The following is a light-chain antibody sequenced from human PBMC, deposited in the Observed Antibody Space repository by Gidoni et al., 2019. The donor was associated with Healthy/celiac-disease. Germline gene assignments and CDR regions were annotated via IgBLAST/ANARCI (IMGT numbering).Light chain of an antibody. J-gene: IGKJ1*01. CDR1: QSISSW. CDR2: KAS. V-gene: IGKV1-5*03. Sequence: DIQMTQSPSTLSAPVGDRVTITCRASQSISSWLAWYQQKPGKAPKLLIYKASSLESGVPSRFSGXXSGTEFTLTISSLQPDDFATYYCQQYXXXXTFGQGTKVEIK. CDR3: QQYXXXXT.